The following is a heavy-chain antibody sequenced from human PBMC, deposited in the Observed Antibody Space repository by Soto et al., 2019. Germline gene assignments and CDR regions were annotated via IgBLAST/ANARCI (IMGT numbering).Heavy chain of an antibody. Sequence: GASVKVSCKASGGTFSSYTISWVRQAPGQGLEWMGRIIPILGIANYAQKFQGRVTITRDTSASTAYMELSSLRSEDTAVYYCARGLNGYLHYFDYWGQGTPVTVSS. CDR3: ARGLNGYLHYFDY. CDR1: GGTFSSYT. CDR2: IIPILGIA. D-gene: IGHD5-18*01. V-gene: IGHV1-69*02. J-gene: IGHJ4*02.